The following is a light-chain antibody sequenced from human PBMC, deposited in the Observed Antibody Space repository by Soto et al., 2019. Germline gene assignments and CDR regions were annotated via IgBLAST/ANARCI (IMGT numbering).Light chain of an antibody. V-gene: IGLV2-23*01. CDR1: SSDVGSYNL. CDR3: CSYAGSTANVV. CDR2: DGS. Sequence: QSALTQPASVSGSPGHSITISCTGTSSDVGSYNLVSWYQQHPGNAPKLMIYDGSKRPSGVSNRFSGSKSSNTASLTISRLQAEDEAEYYCCSYAGSTANVVFGGGTKLTVL. J-gene: IGLJ2*01.